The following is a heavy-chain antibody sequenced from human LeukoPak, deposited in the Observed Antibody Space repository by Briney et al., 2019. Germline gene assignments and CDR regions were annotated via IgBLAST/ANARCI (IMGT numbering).Heavy chain of an antibody. CDR1: GYTFTSYY. CDR2: INPSGGST. V-gene: IGHV1-46*01. D-gene: IGHD3-10*01. Sequence: ASVKVPCKASGYTFTSYYMHWVRQAPGQGLEWMGIINPSGGSTSYAQKFQGRVTMTRDTSTSTVYMELSSLRSEDTAVYYCAREGYGSGSYYTTHLDYWGQGTLVTVSS. CDR3: AREGYGSGSYYTTHLDY. J-gene: IGHJ4*02.